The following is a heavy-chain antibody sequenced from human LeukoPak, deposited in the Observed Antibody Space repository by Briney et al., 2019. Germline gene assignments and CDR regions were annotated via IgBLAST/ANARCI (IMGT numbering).Heavy chain of an antibody. J-gene: IGHJ5*02. D-gene: IGHD3-10*01. V-gene: IGHV4-59*01. Sequence: SETLSLTCTVSGGSISSYYWSWIRQPPGKGLEWIGYIYYSGSTNYNPSLKSRVTISVDTSKNRFSLKLSSVTAADTAVYYCARNNKRADMVPDHWGQGTLVTVSS. CDR2: IYYSGST. CDR1: GGSISSYY. CDR3: ARNNKRADMVPDH.